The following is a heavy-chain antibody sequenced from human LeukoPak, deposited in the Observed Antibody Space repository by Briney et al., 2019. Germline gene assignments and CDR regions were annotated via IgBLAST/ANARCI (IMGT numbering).Heavy chain of an antibody. V-gene: IGHV4-4*09. CDR2: IYTSGST. D-gene: IGHD3-10*02. CDR3: ARHVSTSESENFDY. CDR1: GVSISSYY. Sequence: SETLSLTCTVSGVSISSYYWSWIRQPPGKGLEWIGYIYTSGSTNHNPSLKSRVTISVDTSKSQFSLKLSSVTAADTAVYYCARHVSTSESENFDYWGQGTLVTVSS. J-gene: IGHJ4*02.